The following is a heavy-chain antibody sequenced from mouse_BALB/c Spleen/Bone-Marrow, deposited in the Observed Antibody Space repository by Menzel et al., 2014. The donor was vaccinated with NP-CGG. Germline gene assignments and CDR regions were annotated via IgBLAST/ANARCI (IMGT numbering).Heavy chain of an antibody. CDR3: ARGYYDYDLDY. Sequence: VQLKESGAELVKPGASVKLSCTASGFNIKDTYMHWVKQRPEQGLEWIGRIDPANGNTKYDPKFQGKATITADTSSNTAYLQLSSLTPEDTAVYYCARGYYDYDLDYWGQGTTLTVSS. CDR1: GFNIKDTY. CDR2: IDPANGNT. V-gene: IGHV14-3*02. D-gene: IGHD2-4*01. J-gene: IGHJ2*01.